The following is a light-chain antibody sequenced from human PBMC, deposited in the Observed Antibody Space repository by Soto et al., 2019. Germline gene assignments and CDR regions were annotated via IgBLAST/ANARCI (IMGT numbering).Light chain of an antibody. J-gene: IGKJ4*01. CDR1: QSVSCNY. V-gene: IGKV3-20*01. CDR3: QQYGSSPRVT. Sequence: EIVLTQSPGTLSLSPGERATLSCRASQSVSCNYLAWYQQKPGQAPRLLIYGASSRATGIPDRFSGSGSGTDFTLTISRLEPEDFAVYYCQQYGSSPRVTFGGGTKVEIK. CDR2: GAS.